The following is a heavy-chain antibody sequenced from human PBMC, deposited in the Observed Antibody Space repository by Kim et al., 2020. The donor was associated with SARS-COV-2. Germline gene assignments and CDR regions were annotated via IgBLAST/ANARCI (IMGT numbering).Heavy chain of an antibody. J-gene: IGHJ4*02. CDR2: INHSGST. D-gene: IGHD2-2*01. CDR3: ARELVGGYYFDY. Sequence: SETLSLTCAVYGGSFSGYYWSWIRQPPGKGLEWIGEINHSGSTNYNPSLKSRVTISVDTSKNQFSLKLSSVTAADTAVYYCARELVGGYYFDYWGQGTLVTVSS. V-gene: IGHV4-34*01. CDR1: GGSFSGYY.